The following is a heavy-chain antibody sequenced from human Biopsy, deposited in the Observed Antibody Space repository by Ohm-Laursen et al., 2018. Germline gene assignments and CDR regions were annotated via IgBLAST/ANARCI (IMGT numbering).Heavy chain of an antibody. D-gene: IGHD3-16*01. CDR2: IYSDRSST. CDR1: GFIFGDYA. J-gene: IGHJ6*02. Sequence: GSLRLSCAASGFIFGDYAMHWVRQAPGKGLVWVSRIYSDRSSTSYADSVKGRFTISRDNAKNTLYLQMNSLRAEDTAVYYCARGRLEESEINYYYGMDVWGQGTTVTVSS. V-gene: IGHV3-74*01. CDR3: ARGRLEESEINYYYGMDV.